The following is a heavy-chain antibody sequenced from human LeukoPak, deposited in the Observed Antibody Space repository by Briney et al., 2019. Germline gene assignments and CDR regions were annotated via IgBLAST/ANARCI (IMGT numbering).Heavy chain of an antibody. CDR3: ARDYPYSGSYYVLDY. V-gene: IGHV4-39*07. CDR2: IYYSGST. Sequence: SETLSLTCTVSGGSVSSSSYYWGWIRQPPGKALAWIGSIYYSGSTYYNPSLKSRVTISVDTSKNQFSLKLSSVTAADTAVYYCARDYPYSGSYYVLDYWGQGTLVTVSS. D-gene: IGHD1-26*01. CDR1: GGSVSSSSYY. J-gene: IGHJ4*02.